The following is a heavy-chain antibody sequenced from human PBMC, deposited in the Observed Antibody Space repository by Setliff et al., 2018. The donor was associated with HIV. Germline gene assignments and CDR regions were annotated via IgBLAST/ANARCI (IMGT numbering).Heavy chain of an antibody. J-gene: IGHJ2*01. CDR1: GGSISSSSSY. CDR3: ARGLRIAAAVSWYFDL. V-gene: IGHV3-11*04. CDR2: ISSSGRTI. Sequence: LSLTCTVSGGSISSSSSYWGWIRQPPGKGLEWLSYISSSGRTIYYADSVKGRLAISRDNANNSLHLQMNSLRVEDTAIYYCARGLRIAAAVSWYFDLWGRGTLVTVSS. D-gene: IGHD6-13*01.